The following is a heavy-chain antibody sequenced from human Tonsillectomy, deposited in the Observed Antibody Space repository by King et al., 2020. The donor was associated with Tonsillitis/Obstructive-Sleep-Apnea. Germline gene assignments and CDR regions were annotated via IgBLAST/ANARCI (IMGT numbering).Heavy chain of an antibody. Sequence: QLVQSGAEVKKPGSSVKVSCKASGGTFSSYAINWVRQAPGQGLEWMGAIIPFLDMTNYAQKFQGRVTITADRSTSTAYMELSSLRSEDTAVYYCARDGSTLATPTSPECDYWGQGTLVTVSS. CDR3: ARDGSTLATPTSPECDY. V-gene: IGHV1-69*10. D-gene: IGHD2/OR15-2a*01. CDR2: IIPFLDMT. J-gene: IGHJ4*02. CDR1: GGTFSSYA.